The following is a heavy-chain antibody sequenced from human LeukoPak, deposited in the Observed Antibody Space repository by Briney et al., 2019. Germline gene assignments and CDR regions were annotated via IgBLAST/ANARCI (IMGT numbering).Heavy chain of an antibody. D-gene: IGHD6-13*01. Sequence: GASVKVSCKASGYTFTSYDINWVRQAPGQGLEWMGWISAYNGNTNYAQKLQGRVTMTTDTSTSTAYMELRSLRSDDTAVYYCARVLRGQQLPPWFDPWGQGTLVTVSS. CDR1: GYTFTSYD. CDR2: ISAYNGNT. J-gene: IGHJ5*02. V-gene: IGHV1-18*01. CDR3: ARVLRGQQLPPWFDP.